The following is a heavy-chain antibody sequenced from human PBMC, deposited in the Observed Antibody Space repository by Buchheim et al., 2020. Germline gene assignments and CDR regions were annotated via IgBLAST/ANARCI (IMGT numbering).Heavy chain of an antibody. D-gene: IGHD3-22*01. CDR1: GGSVSSGSYY. V-gene: IGHV4-61*01. J-gene: IGHJ4*02. CDR3: ARNNYYDSSGHYIDY. CDR2: IYYSGST. Sequence: QVQLQESGPGLVKPSETLSLTCTVSGGSVSSGSYYWSWIQQPPGKGLEWIGYIYYSGSTNYNPSLKSRVTISVDTSKNQFSLKLSSVTAADTAVYYCARNNYYDSSGHYIDYWGQGTL.